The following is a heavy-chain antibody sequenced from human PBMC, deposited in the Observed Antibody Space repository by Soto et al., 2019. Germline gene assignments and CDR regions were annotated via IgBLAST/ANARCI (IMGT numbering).Heavy chain of an antibody. J-gene: IGHJ4*02. CDR3: ARGALGVVPAKYFDY. CDR1: NYTFPSFG. CDR2: ISTYKAHT. Sequence: GASVKVSCKAPNYTFPSFGISWMRQAPGQGLEWMGWISTYKAHTKYAPNFQGRVTMTTDTSTTTAYMELRSLRYDDTAVYYCARGALGVVPAKYFDYWGQGTQVTVSS. D-gene: IGHD2-15*01. V-gene: IGHV1-18*01.